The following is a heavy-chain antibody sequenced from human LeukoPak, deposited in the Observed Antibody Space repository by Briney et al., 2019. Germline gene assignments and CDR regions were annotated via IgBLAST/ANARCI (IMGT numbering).Heavy chain of an antibody. D-gene: IGHD1-26*01. V-gene: IGHV3-30-3*01. J-gene: IGHJ3*02. CDR2: ISYDGSNK. Sequence: PGRSLRLSCAASRFTFSSYAMHWVRQAPGKGLEWVAVISYDGSNKYYADSVKGRFTISRDNSKNTLYLQMNSLRAEDTAVYYCARDGDPYSWSPRYHAFDIWGQGTMVTVSS. CDR3: ARDGDPYSWSPRYHAFDI. CDR1: RFTFSSYA.